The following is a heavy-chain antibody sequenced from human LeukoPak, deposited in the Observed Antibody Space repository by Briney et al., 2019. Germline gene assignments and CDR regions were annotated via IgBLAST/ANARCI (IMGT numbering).Heavy chain of an antibody. V-gene: IGHV3-23*01. D-gene: IGHD1-1*01. CDR3: AKDGRPFYYYMDV. J-gene: IGHJ6*03. Sequence: PGGSLRLSCAASGFTFSSYAMSWVRQAPGKGLEWVSVISGSGGSTYYADSVKGRFTISRDNSKNTLYLQMNSLRAEDTAVYYCAKDGRPFYYYMDVWGKGTTVTISS. CDR1: GFTFSSYA. CDR2: ISGSGGST.